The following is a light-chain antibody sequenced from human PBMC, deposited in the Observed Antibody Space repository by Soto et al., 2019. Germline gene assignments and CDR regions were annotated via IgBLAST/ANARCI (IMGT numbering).Light chain of an antibody. CDR2: AAS. CDR3: QQSYRTPVT. V-gene: IGKV1-39*01. Sequence: DIQMTQSPSSLSASVGDIVTITCRASQSISSYLNWYQQKPGKAPKLLIYAASSLQSGVPSRFSGSGSGTDFTLTISSLQPEDFATYYCQQSYRTPVTFGQGTKVDIK. CDR1: QSISSY. J-gene: IGKJ1*01.